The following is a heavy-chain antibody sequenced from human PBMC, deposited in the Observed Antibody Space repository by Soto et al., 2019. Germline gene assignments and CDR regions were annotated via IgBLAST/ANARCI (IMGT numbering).Heavy chain of an antibody. Sequence: EVQLLESGGGLVQPGGSLRLSCAASGFTFSSYAMSWVRQAPGKGLEWVSAISGSGGSTYYADSVKGRFTISRDNSKNTRYLQMNSLRAEDTAVYYCAKDTGGYYDFWSGYSAGAFDIWGQGTMVTVSS. D-gene: IGHD3-3*01. V-gene: IGHV3-23*01. CDR2: ISGSGGST. CDR3: AKDTGGYYDFWSGYSAGAFDI. CDR1: GFTFSSYA. J-gene: IGHJ3*02.